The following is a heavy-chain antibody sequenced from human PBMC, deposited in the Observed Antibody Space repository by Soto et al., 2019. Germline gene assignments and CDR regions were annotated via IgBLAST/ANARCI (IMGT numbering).Heavy chain of an antibody. CDR3: AREKGVSSTAYYFGLDV. Sequence: GGSLRLSCAASGFSFRSYGMHWVRQVPGKGLEWVAVIWYDGSKKFYADSVKGRFTISRDNFKNTLDLQMSGLRGEDTAVYYCAREKGVSSTAYYFGLDVRGQGTTVTASS. CDR2: IWYDGSKK. D-gene: IGHD2-8*01. CDR1: GFSFRSYG. V-gene: IGHV3-33*01. J-gene: IGHJ6*02.